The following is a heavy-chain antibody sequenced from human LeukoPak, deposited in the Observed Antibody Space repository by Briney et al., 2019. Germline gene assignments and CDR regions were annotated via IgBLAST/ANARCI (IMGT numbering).Heavy chain of an antibody. V-gene: IGHV3-48*02. CDR2: ISSSSSTI. CDR3: ARDPTKIYSNYYFDY. Sequence: PGGSLRLSCAASGFTFSSYSMNWVRQAPGKGLEWVSSISSSSSTIYYADSVKGRFTISRDNAKNSLYLQMNSLRDEDTAVYYCARDPTKIYSNYYFDYWGQGTLVTVSS. D-gene: IGHD4-11*01. CDR1: GFTFSSYS. J-gene: IGHJ4*02.